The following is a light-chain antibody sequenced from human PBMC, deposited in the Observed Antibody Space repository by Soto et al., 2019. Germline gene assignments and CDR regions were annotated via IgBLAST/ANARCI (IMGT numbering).Light chain of an antibody. J-gene: IGKJ4*01. V-gene: IGKV1D-12*01. Sequence: DIQMTQSPSSVSASVGDTVTITCRASQGINNWLAWYQQKPGKAPKLLIYAASSLQSGVPSRFSGSGSRPDFTLSISSLQPEDFATYYCQEANNFPITFGGGTKVEIK. CDR1: QGINNW. CDR2: AAS. CDR3: QEANNFPIT.